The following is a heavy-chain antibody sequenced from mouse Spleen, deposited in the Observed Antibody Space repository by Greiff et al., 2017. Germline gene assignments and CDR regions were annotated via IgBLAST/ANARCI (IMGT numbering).Heavy chain of an antibody. J-gene: IGHJ2*01. CDR2: ISSGGSYT. CDR1: GFTFSSYA. Sequence: EVKLQESGGGLVKPGGSLKLSCAASGFTFSSYAMSWVRQTPEKRLEWVATISSGGSYTYYPDSVKGRFTISRDNAKNTLYLQMSSLRSEDTAMYYCARHCYGSSYFDYWGQGTTLTVSS. D-gene: IGHD1-1*01. CDR3: ARHCYGSSYFDY. V-gene: IGHV5-9-3*01.